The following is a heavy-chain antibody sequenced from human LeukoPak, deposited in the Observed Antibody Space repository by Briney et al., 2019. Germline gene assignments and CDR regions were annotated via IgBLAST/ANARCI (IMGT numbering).Heavy chain of an antibody. CDR1: GFTFSSYA. CDR2: ISSDGSNK. Sequence: GMSLLLACAPSGFTFSSYAIHWVRHAPGKVLEWVAVISSDGSNKYYADCVKGGFTISRDNSKNALYMQMKSLRAEDTAVYYCARSLGYCDSSGIRGDYWGQGTLVTVSS. J-gene: IGHJ4*02. V-gene: IGHV3-30-3*01. D-gene: IGHD3-22*01. CDR3: ARSLGYCDSSGIRGDY.